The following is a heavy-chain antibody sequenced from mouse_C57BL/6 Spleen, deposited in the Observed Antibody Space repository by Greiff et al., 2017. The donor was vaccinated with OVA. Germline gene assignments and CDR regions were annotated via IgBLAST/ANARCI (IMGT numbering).Heavy chain of an antibody. V-gene: IGHV5-6*02. Sequence: EVKLVESGGDLVKPGGSLKLSCAASGFTFRSYGMSWVRQTPDKRLEWVATISSGGSYTYYPDSVKGRFTISRDNAKNTLYLQMSSLKSEDTAMYYCARYDYDGGNYFDYWGQGTTLTVSS. J-gene: IGHJ2*01. CDR2: ISSGGSYT. CDR1: GFTFRSYG. CDR3: ARYDYDGGNYFDY. D-gene: IGHD2-4*01.